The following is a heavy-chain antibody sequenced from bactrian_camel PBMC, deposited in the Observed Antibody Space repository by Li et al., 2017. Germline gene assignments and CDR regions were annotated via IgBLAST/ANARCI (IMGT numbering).Heavy chain of an antibody. V-gene: IGHV3S10*01. CDR1: GYTY. D-gene: IGHD3*01. Sequence: DVQLVESGGGSVQAGGSLTLSCAPSGYTYMGWIRQRPGKEHEGVAVIASTGVTHYRESVERRFTISKDGAKNTLYLQINSLTPEDTAMYYCAEGRSSRGEHCYSLNYWGRGTQVTVS. J-gene: IGHJ4*01. CDR2: IASTGVT. CDR3: AEGRSSRGEHCYSLNY.